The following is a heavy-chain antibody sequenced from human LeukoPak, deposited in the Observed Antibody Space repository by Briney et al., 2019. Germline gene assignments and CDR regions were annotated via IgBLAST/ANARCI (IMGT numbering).Heavy chain of an antibody. D-gene: IGHD3-9*01. V-gene: IGHV3-30*02. Sequence: GGSLRLSCAVSGFTFSSYAMHWVRQTPGKGLEWVAFIRYDGTNKYYADSVKGRFTISRDNSKNTLYLQMNSLRAEDTAVYYCATDLETGYRDYWGQGTLVTVSS. CDR3: ATDLETGYRDY. CDR1: GFTFSSYA. CDR2: IRYDGTNK. J-gene: IGHJ4*02.